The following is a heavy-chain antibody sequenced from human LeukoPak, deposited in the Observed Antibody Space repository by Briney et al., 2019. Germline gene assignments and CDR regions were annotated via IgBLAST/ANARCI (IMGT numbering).Heavy chain of an antibody. J-gene: IGHJ6*02. CDR2: IYYSGST. Sequence: SETLSLTCTVSGGSISSYYWSWIRQPPGKGLEWIGYIYYSGSTNYNPSLKSRVTISVDTSKNQFSLKLSPVTAADTAVYYCARDKSWFGEEEGMDVWGQGTTVTVSS. D-gene: IGHD3-10*01. V-gene: IGHV4-59*01. CDR3: ARDKSWFGEEEGMDV. CDR1: GGSISSYY.